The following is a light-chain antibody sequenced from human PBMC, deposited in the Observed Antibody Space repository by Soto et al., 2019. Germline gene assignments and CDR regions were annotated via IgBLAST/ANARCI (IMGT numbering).Light chain of an antibody. J-gene: IGKJ2*01. CDR1: QSVRSRY. CDR2: YAS. CDR3: QQYGDSPYT. Sequence: EFVVTQSPGTLSLSLGERATLSCRTSQSVRSRYLAWYQQKPGQAPTLLIYYASSRPGGIPDRFIGSGSGADFTLTISRLEPEDFAVYYCQQYGDSPYTFGQGTKLEIK. V-gene: IGKV3-20*01.